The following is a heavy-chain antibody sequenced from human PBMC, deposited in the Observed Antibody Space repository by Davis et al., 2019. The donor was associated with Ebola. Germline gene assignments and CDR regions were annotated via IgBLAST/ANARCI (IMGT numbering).Heavy chain of an antibody. J-gene: IGHJ6*03. D-gene: IGHD4-11*01. CDR1: GGSISSGDYY. CDR3: ARGSMTTDIMDV. CDR2: IFYRGST. Sequence: PSETLSLTCSVSGGSISSGDYYWSWIRQHPGKGLEWIGYIFYRGSTYYSPSLKGRVTISVDPSKNQFSLKLNSVTVADTAVYYCARGSMTTDIMDVWGKGTTVTVSS. V-gene: IGHV4-31*03.